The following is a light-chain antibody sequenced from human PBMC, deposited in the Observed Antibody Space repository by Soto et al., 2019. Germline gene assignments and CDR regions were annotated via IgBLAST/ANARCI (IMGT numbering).Light chain of an antibody. CDR2: DTR. CDR1: TGAVTSGHY. J-gene: IGLJ3*02. Sequence: QAVVTQEPSLTVSPGGTVTLTCGSSTGAVTSGHYPYWFQQKPGQAPRTLIYDTRNKYSWTPARFSGSLLGGKAALTLSGAHPEDEAEYYCLLSYSGARVFGGGTKVTVL. CDR3: LLSYSGARV. V-gene: IGLV7-46*01.